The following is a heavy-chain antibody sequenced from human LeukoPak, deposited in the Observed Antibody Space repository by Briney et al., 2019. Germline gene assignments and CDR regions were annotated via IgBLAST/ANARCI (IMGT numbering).Heavy chain of an antibody. CDR1: GFTFSNAW. CDR3: TTDSGYASDDAFDI. Sequence: GGSLRLSCAASGFTFSNAWMSWIRQAPGKGLEWVGRIKSKTDGGTTDYAAPVKGRFTISRDDSKNTLYLQMNGLKTEDTAVYYCTTDSGYASDDAFDIWGQGTMVTVSS. V-gene: IGHV3-15*01. J-gene: IGHJ3*02. D-gene: IGHD5-12*01. CDR2: IKSKTDGGTT.